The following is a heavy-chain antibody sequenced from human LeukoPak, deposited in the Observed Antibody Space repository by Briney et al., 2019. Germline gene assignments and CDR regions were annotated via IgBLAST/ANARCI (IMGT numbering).Heavy chain of an antibody. CDR1: GYTFTSYY. J-gene: IGHJ4*02. D-gene: IGHD2-2*03. CDR2: INPSGGST. Sequence: ASVKVSCKASGYTFTSYYMHWVRQAPGQGLEWMGIINPSGGSTSYAQKFQGRVTMTTDTSTSTAYMELRSLRSDDTAVYYCARIRDGYCSSTSCYPDHDYWGQGTLVTVSS. V-gene: IGHV1-46*01. CDR3: ARIRDGYCSSTSCYPDHDY.